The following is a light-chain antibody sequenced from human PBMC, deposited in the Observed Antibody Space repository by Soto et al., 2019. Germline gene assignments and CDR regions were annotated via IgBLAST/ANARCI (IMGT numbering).Light chain of an antibody. CDR2: DAS. V-gene: IGKV3-11*01. CDR3: QQRSNWLPRT. J-gene: IGKJ3*01. Sequence: EIVLTQSPATLSLSPGERATLSCRASQSVSSYLAWYQQKPGQAPRLLIYDASNRATGIPARFSGSGSGTDFTLTISSLEPEDFAVYYCQQRSNWLPRTFGPGTKVDIK. CDR1: QSVSSY.